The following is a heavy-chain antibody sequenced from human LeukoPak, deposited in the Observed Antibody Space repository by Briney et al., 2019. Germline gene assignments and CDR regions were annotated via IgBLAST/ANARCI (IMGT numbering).Heavy chain of an antibody. CDR1: GYTFTGYY. CDR2: ISPIFGTA. J-gene: IGHJ6*02. CDR3: AVSIVVVPAAITYYYYGMDV. Sequence: SVKVSCKASGYTFTGYYMHWVRQAPGQGLEWMGGISPIFGTANYAQKFQGRVTITADESTSTAYMELSSLRSEDTAVYYCAVSIVVVPAAITYYYYGMDVWGQGTTVTVSS. V-gene: IGHV1-69*13. D-gene: IGHD2-2*02.